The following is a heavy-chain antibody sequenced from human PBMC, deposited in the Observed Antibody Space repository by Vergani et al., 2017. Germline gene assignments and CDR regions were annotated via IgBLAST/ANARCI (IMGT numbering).Heavy chain of an antibody. D-gene: IGHD3-10*01. CDR3: AILITMVRGVIITEFDY. V-gene: IGHV1-69*06. J-gene: IGHJ4*02. CDR1: GGTFSSYA. Sequence: VQLVQSGAEVKKPGSSVKVSCKASGGTFSSYAISWVRQAPGQGLEWMGGIIPIFGTANYAQKFQGRVTITADKSTSTAYMELSSLRSEDTAVYYCAILITMVRGVIITEFDYWGQGTLVTVSS. CDR2: IIPIFGTA.